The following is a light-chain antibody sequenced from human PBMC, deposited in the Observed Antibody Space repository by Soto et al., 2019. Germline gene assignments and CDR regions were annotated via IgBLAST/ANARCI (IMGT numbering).Light chain of an antibody. CDR1: QSVSSN. CDR2: GES. J-gene: IGKJ1*01. V-gene: IGKV3-15*01. Sequence: EIVMTQSPATLSVSPGERATLSCRASQSVSSNLAWYQQKPGQAPRLLIYGESTRDTGIPARFSGSGSGPEFTLTISSLQSEDLAVYYCQQYNNWPPWTFGQGTKVEIK. CDR3: QQYNNWPPWT.